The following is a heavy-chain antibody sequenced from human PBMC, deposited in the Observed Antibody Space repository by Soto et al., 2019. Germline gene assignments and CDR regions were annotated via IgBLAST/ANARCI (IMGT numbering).Heavy chain of an antibody. V-gene: IGHV4-30-4*08. J-gene: IGHJ4*02. CDR3: AREAGAVGYSYGIRLQTFDY. D-gene: IGHD5-18*01. CDR2: IYYSGST. Sequence: SETLSLTCTVSGGSISSGGYYWSWIRQHPGKGLEWIGYIYYSGSTYYNPSLKSRVTISVDTSKNQFSLKLSSVTAADTAVYYCAREAGAVGYSYGIRLQTFDYWGQGTLVTVSS. CDR1: GGSISSGGYY.